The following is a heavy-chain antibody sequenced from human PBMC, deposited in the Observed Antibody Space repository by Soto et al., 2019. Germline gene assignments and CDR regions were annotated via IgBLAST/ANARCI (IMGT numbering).Heavy chain of an antibody. CDR1: GGSISSYY. Sequence: SETLSLTCTVSGGSISSYYWSWIRQPPGKGLEWIGNIFYSGSTYYNPSLKSRVTISVDTSKNQFSLKLSSVTAADTAVYYCARSSGGSYFDYWGQGTLVTVSS. V-gene: IGHV4-59*04. D-gene: IGHD2-15*01. CDR2: IFYSGST. J-gene: IGHJ4*02. CDR3: ARSSGGSYFDY.